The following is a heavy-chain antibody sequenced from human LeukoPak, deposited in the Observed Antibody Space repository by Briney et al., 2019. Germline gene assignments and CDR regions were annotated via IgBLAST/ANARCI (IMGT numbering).Heavy chain of an antibody. CDR3: ARDPLTRYCSSTSCLSGGDYYYYYYMDV. CDR2: IIPIFGTA. D-gene: IGHD2-2*01. CDR1: GGTFSSYA. V-gene: IGHV1-69*13. Sequence: ASVKVSCKASGGTFSSYAISWVRQAPGQGLEWMGGIIPIFGTANYAQKFQGRVTITADESTSTAYMELSSLRSEDTAVYYCARDPLTRYCSSTSCLSGGDYYYYYYMDVWGKGTTVTVSS. J-gene: IGHJ6*03.